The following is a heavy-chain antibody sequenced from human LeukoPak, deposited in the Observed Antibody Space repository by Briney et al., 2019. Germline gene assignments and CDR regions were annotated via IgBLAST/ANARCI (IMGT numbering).Heavy chain of an antibody. V-gene: IGHV4-39*07. Sequence: SETLSLTCTVSGGSISSYYWDWIRQPPGKGLEWIGTIYYSGSTYYNPSLKSRVTISLDTSKNQFSLKVSSVAAADTAVYYCARSSQNFYWGDSSGYYFDYWGQGTLVTVSS. D-gene: IGHD3-22*01. CDR3: ARSSQNFYWGDSSGYYFDY. CDR2: IYYSGST. J-gene: IGHJ4*02. CDR1: GGSISSYY.